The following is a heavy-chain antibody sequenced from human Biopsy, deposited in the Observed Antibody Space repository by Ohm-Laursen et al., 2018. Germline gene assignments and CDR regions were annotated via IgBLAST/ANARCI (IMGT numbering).Heavy chain of an antibody. Sequence: SDTLSLTCAVYGGSFSGSYWTWIRQPPGKGLEWLGGMNPGGSANHNPSLKSRVTISQDTSKNQFSLELTSVTAADTAVYYCARWEVGYSANNLRFDYWGQGTLVTVSS. V-gene: IGHV4-34*01. J-gene: IGHJ4*02. CDR2: MNPGGSA. CDR1: GGSFSGSY. D-gene: IGHD5-12*01. CDR3: ARWEVGYSANNLRFDY.